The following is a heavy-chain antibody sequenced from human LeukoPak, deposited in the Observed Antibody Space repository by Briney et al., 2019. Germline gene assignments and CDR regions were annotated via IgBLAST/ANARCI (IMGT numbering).Heavy chain of an antibody. CDR3: ARDRGAGILDN. CDR2: IGTTGDT. Sequence: AGGSLTLSCAASGFTFSNYDRHWVRQATGKGLEWVSAIGTTGDTYYPGSVKGRFTISRENARNSLYLQMNSLRAGDTAVYYCARDRGAGILDNWGEGPLVTVSS. V-gene: IGHV3-13*04. J-gene: IGHJ4*02. D-gene: IGHD3-10*01. CDR1: GFTFSNYD.